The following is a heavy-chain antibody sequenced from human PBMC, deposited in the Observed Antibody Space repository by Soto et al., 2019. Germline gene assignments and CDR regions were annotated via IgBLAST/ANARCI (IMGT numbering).Heavy chain of an antibody. V-gene: IGHV3-49*04. CDR3: SRGSFGYYGP. CDR1: GFRFSEHA. D-gene: IGHD2-2*03. J-gene: IGHJ5*02. Sequence: GGSLRLSCNCSGFRFSEHAITWVRQAPWKGLEWVGFIRNTPYGGTTDYAASVRGRFTISRDDSASIAYLQMNSLKTEDSGLYYCSRGSFGYYGPWGPGTLVPFSS. CDR2: IRNTPYGGTT.